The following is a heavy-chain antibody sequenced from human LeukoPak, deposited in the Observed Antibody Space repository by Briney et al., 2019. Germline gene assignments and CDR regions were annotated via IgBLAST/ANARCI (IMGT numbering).Heavy chain of an antibody. CDR2: IYSGDST. J-gene: IGHJ4*02. D-gene: IGHD7-27*01. CDR3: ARDRTGVYYFDY. V-gene: IGHV3-53*01. Sequence: GGSLRLSCAASGFTVSSNYRSWVRQAPANGLEWVSVIYSGDSTYYADSVKGRFTISRDNSKNTLYLQMNSLRVEDTAVYYCARDRTGVYYFDYWGQGTLVTVSS. CDR1: GFTVSSNY.